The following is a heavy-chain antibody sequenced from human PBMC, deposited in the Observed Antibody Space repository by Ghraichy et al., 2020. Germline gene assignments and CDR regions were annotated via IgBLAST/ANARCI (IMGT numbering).Heavy chain of an antibody. CDR3: ARGRRGYSYERFVPSKQQLVPGYFDY. CDR2: INHSGST. CDR1: GGSFSGYY. J-gene: IGHJ4*02. Sequence: GSLSLTCAVYGGSFSGYYWSWIRQPPGKGLEWIGEINHSGSTNYNPSLKSRVTISVDTSKNQFSLKLSSVTAADTAVYYCARGRRGYSYERFVPSKQQLVPGYFDYWGQGTLVTVSS. V-gene: IGHV4-34*01. D-gene: IGHD5-18*01.